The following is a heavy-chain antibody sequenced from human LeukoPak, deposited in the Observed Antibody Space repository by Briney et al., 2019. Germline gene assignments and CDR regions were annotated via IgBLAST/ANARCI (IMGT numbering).Heavy chain of an antibody. J-gene: IGHJ4*02. Sequence: GGSLRLSCAASGFTFSSYAMNWVRQAPGKGLEWVSGISGSGGHTYYADSVKGRFTISRDNSKNTLYLQMGSLRAEDMAVYYCARGYVLLDYWGQGTLVTVSS. D-gene: IGHD2/OR15-2a*01. V-gene: IGHV3-23*01. CDR1: GFTFSSYA. CDR3: ARGYVLLDY. CDR2: ISGSGGHT.